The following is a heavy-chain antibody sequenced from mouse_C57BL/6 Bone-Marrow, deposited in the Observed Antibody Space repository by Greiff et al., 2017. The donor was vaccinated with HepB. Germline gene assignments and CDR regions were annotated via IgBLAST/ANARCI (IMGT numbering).Heavy chain of an antibody. D-gene: IGHD3-2*02. CDR2: IYPGDGDT. V-gene: IGHV1-82*01. CDR3: ARPSSGYDYAMDY. J-gene: IGHJ4*01. CDR1: GYAFSSSW. Sequence: VHLVESGPELVKPGASVKISCKASGYAFSSSWMNWVKQRPGKGLEWIGRIYPGDGDTNYNGKFKGKATLTADKSSSTAYMQLSSLTSEDSAVYFCARPSSGYDYAMDYWGQGTSVTVSS.